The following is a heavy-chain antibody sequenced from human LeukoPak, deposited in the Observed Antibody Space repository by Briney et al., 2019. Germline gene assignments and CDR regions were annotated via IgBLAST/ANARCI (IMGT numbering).Heavy chain of an antibody. CDR3: ARLYSYGYVFDY. V-gene: IGHV3-48*03. Sequence: GGSLRLSCAASGFTFSSYEMNWVRQAPGKGLEWVSYISSSGSTIYYADSVKGRFTISRDNAKNSLYLQMNSLRAEDTAVYYCARLYSYGYVFDYWGQGTLVTVSS. CDR2: ISSSGSTI. D-gene: IGHD5-18*01. J-gene: IGHJ4*02. CDR1: GFTFSSYE.